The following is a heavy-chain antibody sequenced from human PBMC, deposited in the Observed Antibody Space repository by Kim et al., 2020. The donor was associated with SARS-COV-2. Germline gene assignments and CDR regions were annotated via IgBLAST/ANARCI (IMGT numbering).Heavy chain of an antibody. D-gene: IGHD3-3*01. Sequence: GGSLRLSCAASGFTFSSYEMNWVRQAPGKGLEWVSYISSSGSTIYYADSVKGRFTISRDNAKNSLYLQMNSLRAEDTAVYYCARVRRWSGYPYYYYYMDVWGKGTTVTVSS. CDR3: ARVRRWSGYPYYYYYMDV. J-gene: IGHJ6*03. CDR2: ISSSGSTI. CDR1: GFTFSSYE. V-gene: IGHV3-48*03.